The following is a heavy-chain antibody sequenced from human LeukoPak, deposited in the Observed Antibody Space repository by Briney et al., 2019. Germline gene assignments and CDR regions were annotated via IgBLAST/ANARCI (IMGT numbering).Heavy chain of an antibody. CDR1: GFTFSTYS. V-gene: IGHV3-48*01. CDR2: ISGSSGTI. CDR3: ARRSEFGVLYYMDV. J-gene: IGHJ6*03. Sequence: PGGSLRLSCAASGFTFSTYSMNWVRQAPGKGLEWVSYISGSSGTIYYADSVKGRFTISRDSAKNSLYLQMNSLRAEDTAVYYCARRSEFGVLYYMDVWGKGTTVTVS. D-gene: IGHD3-16*01.